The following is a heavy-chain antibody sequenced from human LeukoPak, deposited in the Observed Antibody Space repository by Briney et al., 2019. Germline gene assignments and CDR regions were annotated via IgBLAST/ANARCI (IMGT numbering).Heavy chain of an antibody. CDR1: GFTFSSHA. J-gene: IGHJ6*02. Sequence: PGGSLRLSCAASGFTFSSHAMSWVRQAPGKGLEWVSGISGRGDITVYADSVKGRFTISRDNSKNTLYLQMDSLRAEDTALYYCAKDLDYYYGMDVWGQGTTVTVSS. CDR2: ISGRGDIT. CDR3: AKDLDYYYGMDV. V-gene: IGHV3-23*01.